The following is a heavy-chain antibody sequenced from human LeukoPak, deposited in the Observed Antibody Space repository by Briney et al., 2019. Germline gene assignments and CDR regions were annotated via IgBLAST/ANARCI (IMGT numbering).Heavy chain of an antibody. Sequence: GRSLRLSCAASGFTFSSYAMHWVRQAPGKGLEWVAVISYDGSNKYYADSVKGRFTISRDNSKNTLYLQMDSLRAEDTAVYYCAKGAGIWSGYYTYYYYYMDVWGKGTTVTVSS. V-gene: IGHV3-30-3*01. CDR1: GFTFSSYA. CDR2: ISYDGSNK. D-gene: IGHD3-3*01. CDR3: AKGAGIWSGYYTYYYYYMDV. J-gene: IGHJ6*03.